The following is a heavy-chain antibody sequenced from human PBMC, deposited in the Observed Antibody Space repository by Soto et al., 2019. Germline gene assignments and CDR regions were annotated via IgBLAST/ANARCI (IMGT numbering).Heavy chain of an antibody. CDR2: IFWNDDK. J-gene: IGHJ4*02. CDR3: EHTTGSSGWAIIDY. CDR1: GFSLSTIGVG. V-gene: IGHV2-5*01. Sequence: QITLKESGPTQVKPTQTLTLTCTVSGFSLSTIGVGVGWIRQPPGKALEWLALIFWNDDKRYSPSLRTRLTITKDTSKNQVVLTMTNMDPVDTATYYCEHTTGSSGWAIIDYGGQGTRVTVSS. D-gene: IGHD6-19*01.